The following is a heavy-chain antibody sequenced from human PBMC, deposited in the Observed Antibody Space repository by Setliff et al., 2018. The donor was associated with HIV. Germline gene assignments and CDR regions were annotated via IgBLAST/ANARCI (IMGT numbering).Heavy chain of an antibody. CDR1: DDPISSYY. J-gene: IGHJ6*03. Sequence: TSETLSLTCYVPDDPISSYYWSWVRQPAGKGLEWIGRLYVSGDTNYNPSLKSRVTMSLDTSKKHFSLKLKSVTAADTAVYYCALTGHRLLRGYMDVWGKGTTVTVSS. D-gene: IGHD2-15*01. V-gene: IGHV4-4*07. CDR3: ALTGHRLLRGYMDV. CDR2: LYVSGDT.